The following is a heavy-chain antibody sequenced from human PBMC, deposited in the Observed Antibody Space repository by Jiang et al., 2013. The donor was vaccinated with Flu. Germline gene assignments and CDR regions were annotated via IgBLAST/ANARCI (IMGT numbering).Heavy chain of an antibody. Sequence: VQLVESGGGLVQPGGSLRLSCATSGFTFRSAWMHWVRQAPGKGLVWVSRIDGDGGATSYADSVKGRFTISRDNARNTSYLQMNSLRAEDTALYFCARDLSYGMTVWGQGTTVTVSS. V-gene: IGHV3-74*01. CDR3: ARDLSYGMTV. CDR1: GFTFRSAW. CDR2: IDGDGGAT. J-gene: IGHJ6*02.